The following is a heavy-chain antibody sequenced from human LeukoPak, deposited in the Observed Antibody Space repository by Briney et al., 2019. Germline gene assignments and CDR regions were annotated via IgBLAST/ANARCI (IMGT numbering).Heavy chain of an antibody. D-gene: IGHD3-10*01. CDR2: VIPIFGTA. CDR1: GGTFSSYA. CDR3: AIYYYGSGTYLTWFDP. V-gene: IGHV1-69*13. J-gene: IGHJ5*02. Sequence: ASVKVSCKASGGTFSSYAISWVRQAPGQGLEWMGGVIPIFGTANYAQKFQGRVTITADESTSTAYMELSSLGSEDTAVYYCAIYYYGSGTYLTWFDPWGQGTLVTVSS.